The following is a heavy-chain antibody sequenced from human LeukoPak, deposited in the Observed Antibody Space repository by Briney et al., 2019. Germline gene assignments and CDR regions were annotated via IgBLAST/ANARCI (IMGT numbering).Heavy chain of an antibody. CDR2: ISGSGGST. D-gene: IGHD3-22*01. Sequence: GGSLRLSCAASGFTFSSYAMSWVRQAPGKGLEWVSAISGSGGSTYYADSVKGRFTISRDNSKNTLYLQMNSLRAEDTAVYYCARHKHYYDSSGYYYEADYRGQGTLVTVSS. V-gene: IGHV3-23*01. CDR3: ARHKHYYDSSGYYYEADY. CDR1: GFTFSSYA. J-gene: IGHJ4*02.